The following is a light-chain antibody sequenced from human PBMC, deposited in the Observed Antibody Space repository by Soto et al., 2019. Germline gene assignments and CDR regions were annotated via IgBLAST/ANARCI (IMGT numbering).Light chain of an antibody. CDR1: QSISRN. J-gene: IGKJ2*01. Sequence: DIQLTQSPSSLSPSVGDRITLSCRASQSISRNLNWYQQMPGKAPSLLIYAARDLQSGVPGRFSGSGSGTEFNLTISSLKPADLATYYCQQSHSTPYTFGQGTKLEI. V-gene: IGKV1-39*01. CDR3: QQSHSTPYT. CDR2: AAR.